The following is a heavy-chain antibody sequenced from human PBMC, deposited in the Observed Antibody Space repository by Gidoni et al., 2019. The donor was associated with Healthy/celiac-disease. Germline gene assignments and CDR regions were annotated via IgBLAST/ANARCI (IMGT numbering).Heavy chain of an antibody. CDR1: AFTSSSYA. J-gene: IGHJ4*02. CDR3: AKAGCSSTSCYTG. V-gene: IGHV3-23*01. CDR2: ISGSGGST. Sequence: EVQLLDSGGRLVQPGGSLRLPCAASAFTSSSYAMGWRRQAPRKGLEWISAISGSGGSTYYADCVKGRFTISRDNSKNTLYLQMDSLRAEDTAVYYCAKAGCSSTSCYTGWGQGTLVTVSS. D-gene: IGHD2-2*02.